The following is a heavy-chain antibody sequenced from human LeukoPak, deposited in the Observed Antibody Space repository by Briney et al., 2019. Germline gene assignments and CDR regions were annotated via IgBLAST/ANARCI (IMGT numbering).Heavy chain of an antibody. D-gene: IGHD1-14*01. V-gene: IGHV3-74*01. CDR2: LNNDGTDT. CDR1: GFTFSSYW. Sequence: RGSLRLSCAASGFTFSSYWMHWVRQAPGKGLFWVARLNNDGTDTYYADSVKGRFAISRDNAKNTVYLQMNSLTAEDTAVYYCARGPSENNGDVANWGQGTLVTVSS. J-gene: IGHJ4*02. CDR3: ARGPSENNGDVAN.